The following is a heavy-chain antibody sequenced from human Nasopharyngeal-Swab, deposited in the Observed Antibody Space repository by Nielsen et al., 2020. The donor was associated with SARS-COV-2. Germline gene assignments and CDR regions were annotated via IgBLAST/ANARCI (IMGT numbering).Heavy chain of an antibody. CDR3: VKHQGSSSDQ. CDR2: VNQDGSRT. Sequence: GESLKISCVTSGVIFSKYWMHWVRQAPGKGLVWVSRVNQDGSRTDYADSVRGRFTISRDNAKNTLYPQMNSLRVEDTALYYCVKHQGSSSDQWGQGTLVTVSS. J-gene: IGHJ4*02. V-gene: IGHV3-74*01. CDR1: GVIFSKYW.